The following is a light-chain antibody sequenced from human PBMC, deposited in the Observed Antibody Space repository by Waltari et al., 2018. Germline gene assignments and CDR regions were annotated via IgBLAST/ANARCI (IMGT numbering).Light chain of an antibody. Sequence: IQLSQSPSSLSASVADRVTITCRASQNINNYLHWYQHRPGQAPRLLIYGASTLQSGVPSRFSGSGSGTHFTLTIGSLQTEDFGTYYCQQSFTALWTFGRGTKVEVK. CDR1: QNINNY. J-gene: IGKJ1*01. CDR3: QQSFTALWT. CDR2: GAS. V-gene: IGKV1-39*01.